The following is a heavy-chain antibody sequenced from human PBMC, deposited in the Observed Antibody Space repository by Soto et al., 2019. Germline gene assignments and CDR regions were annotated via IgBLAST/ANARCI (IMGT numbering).Heavy chain of an antibody. CDR3: ATSRSNYYDSSGYGDAFDI. D-gene: IGHD3-22*01. J-gene: IGHJ3*02. CDR2: FDPEDGET. CDR1: GYTLTELS. V-gene: IGHV1-24*01. Sequence: ASVKVSCKVSGYTLTELSMHWVRQAPGKGLEWMGGFDPEDGETIYAQKFQGRVTMTEDTSTDTAYMELSSLRSEDTAVYYCATSRSNYYDSSGYGDAFDIWGQGTMVT.